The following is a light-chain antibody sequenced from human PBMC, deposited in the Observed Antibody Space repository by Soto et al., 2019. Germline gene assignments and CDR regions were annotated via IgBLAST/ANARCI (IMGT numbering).Light chain of an antibody. CDR3: CLYGGSNNYVV. J-gene: IGLJ2*01. CDR2: EVN. Sequence: QSALTQPASVAGAPGQSITICCTGTSSDVGKYTFVSWYGQHPGKAPKLIIFEVNKRPSGVSNRFSGSKSGNTASLTISGLQAEDEANYYCCLYGGSNNYVVFGGGTKLTVL. V-gene: IGLV2-23*02. CDR1: SSDVGKYTF.